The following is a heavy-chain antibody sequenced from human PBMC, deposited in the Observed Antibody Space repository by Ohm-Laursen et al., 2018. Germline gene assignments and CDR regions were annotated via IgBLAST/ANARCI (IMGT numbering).Heavy chain of an antibody. CDR1: GFSFSDYD. CDR3: AREERGSDFQGIDY. J-gene: IGHJ4*02. CDR2: IDAAGRT. V-gene: IGHV3-13*01. D-gene: IGHD3/OR15-3a*01. Sequence: SLRLSCAAFGFSFSDYDMHWVRLLTGKRLEWVSGIDAAGRTYYPASMEGRFTISRENDKNSLYLQVDSLRAGDTAVYYCAREERGSDFQGIDYWGQGTLVTVSS.